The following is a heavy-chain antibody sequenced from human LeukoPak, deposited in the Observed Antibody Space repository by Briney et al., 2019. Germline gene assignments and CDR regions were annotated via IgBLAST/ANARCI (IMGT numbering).Heavy chain of an antibody. J-gene: IGHJ4*02. CDR1: GFTFSSYW. CDR2: IKQDGNEK. V-gene: IGHV3-7*01. D-gene: IGHD3-16*02. CDR3: ERHDYVWGSYRFPRG. Sequence: PGGSLRLSCAASGFTFSSYWMSWVRQAPGKGLEWVANIKQDGNEKYYVDSVKGRLTISRDNAKNSLYLQMNSLRAEDTAVYYCERHDYVWGSYRFPRGWGQGTVVTVSS.